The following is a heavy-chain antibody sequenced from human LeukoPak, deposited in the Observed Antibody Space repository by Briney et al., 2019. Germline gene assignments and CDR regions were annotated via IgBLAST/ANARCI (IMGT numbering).Heavy chain of an antibody. J-gene: IGHJ5*02. D-gene: IGHD3-9*01. CDR3: ARDYDYDILTGSKTTGGYNWFDP. Sequence: SVKVSCKASGGTFSSYAISWVRQAPGQGLEWMGGIIPIFGTANYAQKFQGRVTITADESTSTAYMELSSLRSEDTAVYYCARDYDYDILTGSKTTGGYNWFDPWGQGTLVTVSS. CDR1: GGTFSSYA. V-gene: IGHV1-69*13. CDR2: IIPIFGTA.